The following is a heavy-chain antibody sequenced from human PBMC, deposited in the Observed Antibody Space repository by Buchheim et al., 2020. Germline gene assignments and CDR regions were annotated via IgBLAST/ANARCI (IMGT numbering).Heavy chain of an antibody. CDR3: VRGYDT. D-gene: IGHD3-9*01. CDR1: GFIFSSHW. J-gene: IGHJ5*02. Sequence: EVQLVESGGGLVQPGGSLRLSCAGSGFIFSSHWMHWVRQAPGKGLMWVSGINSDGSFTTYADSVKGRFTISSDNAKTTLYPQMNSLRAEDTAVYYCVRGYDTWGQGTL. V-gene: IGHV3-74*01. CDR2: INSDGSFT.